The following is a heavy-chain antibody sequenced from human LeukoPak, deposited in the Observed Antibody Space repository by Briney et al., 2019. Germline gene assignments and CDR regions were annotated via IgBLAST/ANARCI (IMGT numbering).Heavy chain of an antibody. J-gene: IGHJ4*02. CDR2: IYYSGST. Sequence: SETLSLTCTVSGVSISSSSYYWRWLRQPPGKGLEWIGSIYYSGSTYYNPSLKSRVTISVDTSKNQISLKLSSVTAADTAVYYCARDLSLKGQFDYWGQGTLVTVSS. CDR3: ARDLSLKGQFDY. D-gene: IGHD2/OR15-2a*01. V-gene: IGHV4-39*07. CDR1: GVSISSSSYY.